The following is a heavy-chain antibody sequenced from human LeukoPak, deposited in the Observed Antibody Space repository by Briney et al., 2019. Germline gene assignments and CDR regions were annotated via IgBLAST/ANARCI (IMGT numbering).Heavy chain of an antibody. V-gene: IGHV3-43*02. CDR2: ISRDGGRT. CDR3: AQDTPVIAH. Sequence: GGSLRLSCAASGFTFDDYAMHWVRQAPGKGLEWVSLISRDGGRTYYADSVKGRFTISRDNSKNSLYLQMNSLRTEDTALYYCAQDTPVIAHWGQGTTVTVSS. CDR1: GFTFDDYA. J-gene: IGHJ6*02.